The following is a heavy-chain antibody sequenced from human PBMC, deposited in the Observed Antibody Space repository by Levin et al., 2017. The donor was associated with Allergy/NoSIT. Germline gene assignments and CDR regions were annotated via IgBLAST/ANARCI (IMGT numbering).Heavy chain of an antibody. D-gene: IGHD6-13*01. CDR2: FDPEDGET. Sequence: GESLKISCKVSGYTLTELSMHWVRQAPGKGLEWMGGFDPEDGETIYAQKFQGRVTMTEDTSTDTAYMELSSLRSEDTAVYYCATDLGSSSWYVPGDYWGQGTLVTVSS. J-gene: IGHJ4*02. V-gene: IGHV1-24*01. CDR3: ATDLGSSSWYVPGDY. CDR1: GYTLTELS.